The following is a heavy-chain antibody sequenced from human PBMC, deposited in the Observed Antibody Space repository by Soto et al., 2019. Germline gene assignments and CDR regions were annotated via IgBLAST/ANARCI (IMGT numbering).Heavy chain of an antibody. CDR2: INHSGST. Sequence: PSETLSLTSAVYGGSFSGYYWSWIRQPPGKGLEWIGEINHSGSTNYNPSLKSRVTISVDTSKNQFSLKLSSVTAADTAVYYCARCRPSPPYCSGGSCYRAVIDYWGQGTLVTVSS. D-gene: IGHD2-15*01. CDR3: ARCRPSPPYCSGGSCYRAVIDY. J-gene: IGHJ4*02. CDR1: GGSFSGYY. V-gene: IGHV4-34*01.